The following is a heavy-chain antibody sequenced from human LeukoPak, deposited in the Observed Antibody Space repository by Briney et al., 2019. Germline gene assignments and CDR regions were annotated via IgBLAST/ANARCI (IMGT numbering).Heavy chain of an antibody. CDR3: ARDQSELELRSGGAFDI. CDR1: GFTFSSYA. CDR2: ISYDGSNK. J-gene: IGHJ3*02. V-gene: IGHV3-30-3*01. Sequence: GSLRLSCAASGFTFSSYAMHWVRQAPGKGLEWVAVISYDGSNKYYADSVKGRFTISRDNSKNTLYLQMNSLRAEDTAVYYCARDQSELELRSGGAFDIWGQGTMVTVSS. D-gene: IGHD1-7*01.